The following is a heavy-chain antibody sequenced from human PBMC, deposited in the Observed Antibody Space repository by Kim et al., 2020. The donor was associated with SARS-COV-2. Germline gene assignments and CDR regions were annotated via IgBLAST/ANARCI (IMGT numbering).Heavy chain of an antibody. Sequence: GGSLILSCAASGFTFSSYAMHWVRQAPGKGLEYVSAISSNGGSTYYANSVKGRFTISRDNSKNTLYLQMGSLRAEDMAVYYCASSVGYCSSTSCYDYYYYGMDVWGQGTTVTVSS. CDR2: ISSNGGST. V-gene: IGHV3-64*01. D-gene: IGHD2-2*01. J-gene: IGHJ6*02. CDR3: ASSVGYCSSTSCYDYYYYGMDV. CDR1: GFTFSSYA.